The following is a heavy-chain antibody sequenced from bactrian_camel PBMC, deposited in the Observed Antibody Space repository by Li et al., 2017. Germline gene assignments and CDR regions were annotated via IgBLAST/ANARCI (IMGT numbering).Heavy chain of an antibody. D-gene: IGHD3*01. CDR2: IYIGSSTT. V-gene: IGHV3-2*01. CDR3: AASEGDYCPEDPEQVDFDY. J-gene: IGHJ6*01. Sequence: QLVESGGGSAQSGGSLRLSCTASAHTVTMAWFRAAEGKEREPVATIYIGSSTTDYHDSVKGRFTISQDNAKNTVYLQMNGLKTEDTAVYYCAASEGDYCPEDPEQVDFDYWGQGTQVTVS. CDR1: AHTVT.